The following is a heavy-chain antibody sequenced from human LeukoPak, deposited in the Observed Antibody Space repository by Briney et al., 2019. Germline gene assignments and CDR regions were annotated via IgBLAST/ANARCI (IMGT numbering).Heavy chain of an antibody. J-gene: IGHJ4*02. CDR3: ARGRYANVVVPAAIHY. D-gene: IGHD2-2*01. CDR1: GGSFSGYY. Sequence: SETLSLTCAVYGGSFSGYYWSWIRQLPGKGLEWIGEINRSGSTNYNPAFMSRVTISVDPSKNQFSLKLSSVTAADTAVYYCARGRYANVVVPAAIHYWAQGTLVTVSS. CDR2: INRSGST. V-gene: IGHV4-34*01.